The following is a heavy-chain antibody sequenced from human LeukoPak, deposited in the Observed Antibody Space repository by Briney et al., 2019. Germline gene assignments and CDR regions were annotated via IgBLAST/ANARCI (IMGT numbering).Heavy chain of an antibody. J-gene: IGHJ4*02. CDR1: GGSISSSQYY. Sequence: PSETLSLTCTVSGGSISSSQYYWGWIRQPPGKGLEWIGSVYYSGGTYYNPSLESRVTISVDTSKNQFSLKLSSVTAADTAVYYCARSNYHGSRGIIDHWGQGALVTVSS. CDR2: VYYSGGT. CDR3: ARSNYHGSRGIIDH. D-gene: IGHD3-22*01. V-gene: IGHV4-39*01.